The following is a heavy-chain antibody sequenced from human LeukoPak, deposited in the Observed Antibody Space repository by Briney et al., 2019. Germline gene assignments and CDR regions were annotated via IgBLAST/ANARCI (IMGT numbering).Heavy chain of an antibody. CDR1: GYTFTSYY. CDR2: INPSGGST. D-gene: IGHD2-2*01. V-gene: IGHV1-46*01. CDR3: ARDADCSSTSCYNFDY. J-gene: IGHJ4*02. Sequence: ASVKVSCKASGYTFTSYYMHWVRQAPGQGLEWMGIINPSGGSTSYAQKFQGRVTITADESTSTAYMELSSLRSEDTAVYYCARDADCSSTSCYNFDYWGQGTLVTVSS.